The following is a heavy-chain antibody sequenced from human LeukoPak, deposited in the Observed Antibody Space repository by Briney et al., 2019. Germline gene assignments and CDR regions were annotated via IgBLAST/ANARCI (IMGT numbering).Heavy chain of an antibody. V-gene: IGHV3-30*03. Sequence: PARSLRLSCAASGFTFSSYGMHWVRQAPGKGLEWVAVISHGGSNKYYTDSVKGRFTISRDNSENTLYLQMNSLRAEDTAVYYCAIIYGSGSYYLDYWGQGTLVTVSS. D-gene: IGHD3-10*01. CDR3: AIIYGSGSYYLDY. CDR2: ISHGGSNK. J-gene: IGHJ4*02. CDR1: GFTFSSYG.